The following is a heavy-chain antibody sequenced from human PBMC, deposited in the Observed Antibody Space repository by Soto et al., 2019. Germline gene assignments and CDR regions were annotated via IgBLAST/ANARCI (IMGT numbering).Heavy chain of an antibody. CDR1: GFTFSSCA. V-gene: IGHV3-30-3*01. D-gene: IGHD3-3*01. CDR3: ARHKRDLRFLEWSYYFDY. CDR2: ISYDGSNK. J-gene: IGHJ4*02. Sequence: QVQLVESGGGVVQPGRSLRLSCAASGFTFSSCAMHWVRQAPGKGLEWGALISYDGSNKYYADSVKGRFTIYRDNSKNTLYLQMNSLRAEDTALYYCARHKRDLRFLEWSYYFDYWGQGTLVTVSS.